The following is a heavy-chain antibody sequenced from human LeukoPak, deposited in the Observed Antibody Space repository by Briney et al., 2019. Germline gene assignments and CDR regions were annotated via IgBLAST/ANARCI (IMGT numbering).Heavy chain of an antibody. Sequence: SETLSLTCSVSGGSTNSYYWSWIRQSGGKGLEWIGRIYSSGSTVYNPSLNSRLTMSIDTSKNQFSLTLKSVTTTDTAVYYCARVKASSTSWTFDQWGQGALVTVSS. V-gene: IGHV4-4*07. CDR2: IYSSGST. CDR3: ARVKASSTSWTFDQ. CDR1: GGSTNSYY. J-gene: IGHJ4*02. D-gene: IGHD2-2*01.